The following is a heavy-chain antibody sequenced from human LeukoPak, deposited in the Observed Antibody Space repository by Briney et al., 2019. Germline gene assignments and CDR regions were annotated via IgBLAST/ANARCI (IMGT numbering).Heavy chain of an antibody. CDR3: ARVLETDCSGGSCYSGLDY. CDR2: ISRTSSYI. D-gene: IGHD2-15*01. Sequence: GGSLRLSCAASGFTFSSYNMSWVRQARGKGLEWVSSISRTSSYIYYADSVKGRFTISRDNAQNSLYLQMNSLRVEDTAVYYCARVLETDCSGGSCYSGLDYWGQGTLVTVSS. J-gene: IGHJ4*02. V-gene: IGHV3-21*01. CDR1: GFTFSSYN.